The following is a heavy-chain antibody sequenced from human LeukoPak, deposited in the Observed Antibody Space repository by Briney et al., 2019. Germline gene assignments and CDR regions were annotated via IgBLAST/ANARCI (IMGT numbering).Heavy chain of an antibody. V-gene: IGHV3-30*02. CDR3: AKDQGAVRAVD. J-gene: IGHJ4*02. CDR2: IRYEGSNK. Sequence: GGSLRLSCAASGFTFSSYGMHWVRQAPGKGLEWVAFIRYEGSNKYYADSVKGRFTISRDNSKNTLYLQMNSLRAEGTAVYDWAKDQGAVRAVDWGQGTLVPVSS. CDR1: GFTFSSYG. D-gene: IGHD2-2*01.